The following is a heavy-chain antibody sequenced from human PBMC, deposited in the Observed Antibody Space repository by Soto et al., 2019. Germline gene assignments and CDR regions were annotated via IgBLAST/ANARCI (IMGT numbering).Heavy chain of an antibody. CDR1: GFTFSSYA. CDR3: ASSIAILGNGMDV. V-gene: IGHV3-30-3*01. D-gene: IGHD6-6*01. J-gene: IGHJ6*02. Sequence: QVQLVESGGGVVQPGRSLRLSCAASGFTFSSYAMHWVRQAPGKGLEWVAVISYDGSNKYYADSVKGRFTISRDNSKNTLYLQMNSQRAEDTAVYYCASSIAILGNGMDVWGQGTTVTVSS. CDR2: ISYDGSNK.